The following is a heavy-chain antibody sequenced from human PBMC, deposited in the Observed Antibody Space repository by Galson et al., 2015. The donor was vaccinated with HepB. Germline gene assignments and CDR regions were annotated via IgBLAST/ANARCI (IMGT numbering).Heavy chain of an antibody. J-gene: IGHJ4*02. CDR2: IYPGDSDT. CDR3: ARCDQGSGWYLGDFDY. Sequence: QSGAEVKKPGESLKISCKGSGYSFTSYWIGWVRQMPGKGLEWMGIIYPGDSDTRYSPSFQGQVTISADKSISTAYLQWSSLKASDTAMYYCARCDQGSGWYLGDFDYWGQGTLVTVSS. V-gene: IGHV5-51*01. D-gene: IGHD6-19*01. CDR1: GYSFTSYW.